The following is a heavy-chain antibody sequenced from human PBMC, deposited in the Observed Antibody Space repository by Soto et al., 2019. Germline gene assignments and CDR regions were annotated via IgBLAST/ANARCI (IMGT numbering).Heavy chain of an antibody. V-gene: IGHV4-31*02. CDR1: GGSLSSGVYY. Sequence: SETLSLTCAASGGSLSSGVYYWNWIRQHAGGGLEWIGYIFHSGSTYYNPSLRGRVSMSVDTSANQFSLRLTSVTAADAAVYYCAKNLPKTGRFDYWGPGTLVTVSS. J-gene: IGHJ4*02. CDR2: IFHSGST. CDR3: AKNLPKTGRFDY.